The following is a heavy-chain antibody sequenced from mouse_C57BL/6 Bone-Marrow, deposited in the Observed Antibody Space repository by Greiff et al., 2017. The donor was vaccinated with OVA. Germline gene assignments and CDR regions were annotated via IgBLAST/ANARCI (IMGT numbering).Heavy chain of an antibody. CDR2: FYPGSGSI. CDR1: GYTFTEYT. V-gene: IGHV1-62-2*01. Sequence: QVQLKQSGAELVKPGASVKLSCKASGYTFTEYTIHWVKQRSGQGLEWIGWFYPGSGSIKYNEKFKDKATLTADKSSSTVYMELSRLTSEDSAVYFCARHEEGYSNYHWYFDVWGTGTTVTVSS. CDR3: ARHEEGYSNYHWYFDV. J-gene: IGHJ1*03. D-gene: IGHD2-5*01.